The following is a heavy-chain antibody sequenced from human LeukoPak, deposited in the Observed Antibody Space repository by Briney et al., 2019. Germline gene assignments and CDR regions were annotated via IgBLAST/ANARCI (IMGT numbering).Heavy chain of an antibody. D-gene: IGHD6-19*01. Sequence: SETLSLTCTVSGGSISSYYWSWIRQPPGKGLEWIGYIYYSGSTNYNPSLKSRVTISVDTSKNQFSLKLSSVTAADTAVYYCARAQPIAGAHNWFDPWGREPWSPSPQ. CDR3: ARAQPIAGAHNWFDP. J-gene: IGHJ5*02. CDR2: IYYSGST. V-gene: IGHV4-59*01. CDR1: GGSISSYY.